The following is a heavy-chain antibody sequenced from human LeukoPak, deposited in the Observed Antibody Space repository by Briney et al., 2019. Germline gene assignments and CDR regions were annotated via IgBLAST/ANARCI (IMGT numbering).Heavy chain of an antibody. CDR3: ARGSIAVAGTWDY. V-gene: IGHV3-21*01. CDR2: ISSSSGYI. J-gene: IGHJ4*02. D-gene: IGHD6-19*01. CDR1: GFTFSSYS. Sequence: SGGSLRLSCAASGFTFSSYSMNWVRQAPGKGLEWVSSISSSSGYIYYADSVKGRFTISRDNAKNSLYLQMNSLRAEDTAVYYCARGSIAVAGTWDYWGKGTLVTVSS.